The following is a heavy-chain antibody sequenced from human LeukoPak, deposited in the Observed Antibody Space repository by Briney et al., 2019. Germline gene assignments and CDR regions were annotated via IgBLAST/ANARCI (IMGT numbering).Heavy chain of an antibody. D-gene: IGHD5-18*01. V-gene: IGHV1-18*01. CDR2: ISAYNGNT. J-gene: IGHJ6*02. CDR1: GYTFTSYG. Sequence: ASVKVSCKASGYTFTSYGISWVRQAPGQGLEWMGWISAYNGNTNYAQKLQGRVTMTTDTSTSTAYMELRSLRSDDTAVYYCARVERQLWLYGMDVWGQGTTVTVSS. CDR3: ARVERQLWLYGMDV.